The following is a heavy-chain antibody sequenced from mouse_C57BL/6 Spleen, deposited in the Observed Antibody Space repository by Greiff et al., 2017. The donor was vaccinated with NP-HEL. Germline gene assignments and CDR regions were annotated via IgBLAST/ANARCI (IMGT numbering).Heavy chain of an antibody. CDR3: ASHYYGSSEWYFDV. J-gene: IGHJ1*03. Sequence: EVHLVESGGDLVKPGGSLKLSCAASGFTFSSYGMSWVRQTPDKRLEWVATISSGGSYTYYPDSVKGRFTISRDNAKNTLYLQMSSLKSEDTAMYYCASHYYGSSEWYFDVWGTGTTVTVSS. V-gene: IGHV5-6*01. D-gene: IGHD1-1*01. CDR1: GFTFSSYG. CDR2: ISSGGSYT.